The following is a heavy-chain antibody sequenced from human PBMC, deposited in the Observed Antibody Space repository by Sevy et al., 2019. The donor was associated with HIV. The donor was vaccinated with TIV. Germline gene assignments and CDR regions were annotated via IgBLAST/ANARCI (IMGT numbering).Heavy chain of an antibody. CDR2: IRSKAYGETT. CDR3: TRATYYYDSGSYYGMDV. CDR1: GFNFGDYV. J-gene: IGHJ6*02. V-gene: IGHV3-49*03. D-gene: IGHD3-10*01. Sequence: GGSLRLSCRASGFNFGDYVMSWFRQAPGKGLEWVGFIRSKAYGETTEYAASVRGRIIISRDDSKGIAYLRMNSLKIEDTGRYYCTRATYYYDSGSYYGMDVWGQGTTVTVSS.